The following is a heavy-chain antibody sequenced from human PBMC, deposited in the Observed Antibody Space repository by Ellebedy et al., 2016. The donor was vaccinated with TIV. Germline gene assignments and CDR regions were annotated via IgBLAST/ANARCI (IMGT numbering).Heavy chain of an antibody. V-gene: IGHV3-66*02. J-gene: IGHJ3*02. CDR1: GFTFDDYA. Sequence: GESLKISXAASGFTFDDYAMNWVRQAPGKGLEWVSVIYSGGSTYYADSVKGRFTISRDNSKNTLYLQMNSLRAEDTAVYYCARGWEPTHDAFDIWGQGTMVTVSS. CDR2: IYSGGST. D-gene: IGHD1-26*01. CDR3: ARGWEPTHDAFDI.